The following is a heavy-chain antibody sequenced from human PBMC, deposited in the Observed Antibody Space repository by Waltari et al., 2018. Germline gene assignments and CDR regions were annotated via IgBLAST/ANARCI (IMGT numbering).Heavy chain of an antibody. D-gene: IGHD3-10*01. CDR3: ALTYYYGSGMRFTAFDI. CDR1: GFTFSSYS. V-gene: IGHV3-48*01. J-gene: IGHJ3*02. CDR2: ISSSSSTI. Sequence: EVQLVESGGGLVQPGGSLRLSCAASGFTFSSYSMNWVRQAPGKGLEWVSYISSSSSTIYYADSVKGRFTISRDNAKNSLYLQMNSLRAEDTAVYYCALTYYYGSGMRFTAFDIWGQGTMVTVSS.